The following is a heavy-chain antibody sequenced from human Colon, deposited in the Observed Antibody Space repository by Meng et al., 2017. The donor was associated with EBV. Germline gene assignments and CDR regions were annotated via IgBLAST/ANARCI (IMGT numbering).Heavy chain of an antibody. V-gene: IGHV4-61*01. CDR2: IYYIGGT. J-gene: IGHJ5*02. Sequence: QGSGPGLVKPSETLSLTCTVSGDSVATGRYYWSWIRQPPGKGLEWIAYIYYIGGTNYNPSLKSRLTIPLDTSKNQFSLSLRSVTAADTAVYYCARVSGRSFDPWGQGTLVTVSS. D-gene: IGHD3-10*01. CDR1: GDSVATGRYY. CDR3: ARVSGRSFDP.